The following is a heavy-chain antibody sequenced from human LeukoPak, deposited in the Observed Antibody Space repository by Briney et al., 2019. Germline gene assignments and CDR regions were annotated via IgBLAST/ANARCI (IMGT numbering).Heavy chain of an antibody. CDR1: GFTFTTYA. D-gene: IGHD3-3*01. J-gene: IGHJ4*02. CDR3: ARDNLDFWSGDHYIYC. V-gene: IGHV3-23*01. CDR2: ISGSVGTT. Sequence: GPLRLSCVASGFTFTTYAISWARHAPRKGLEWVSVISGSVGTTSYADSVKGRFTISKDKSKNTLYLQMNSLTAEDTAVYYCARDNLDFWSGDHYIYCWGQGTLVTVSS.